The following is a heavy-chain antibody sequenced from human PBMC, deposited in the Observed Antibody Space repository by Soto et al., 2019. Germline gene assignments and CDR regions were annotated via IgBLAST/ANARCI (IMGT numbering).Heavy chain of an antibody. CDR3: ARSGNTAGDY. D-gene: IGHD3-10*01. CDR1: GGTFSSYA. CDR2: IIPIFGTA. J-gene: IGHJ4*02. V-gene: IGHV1-69*13. Sequence: SVKVSCKASGGTFSSYAISWVRQAPGQGLEWMGGIIPIFGTANYAQEFQGRVTITADESTSTAYMELSSLRSEDTAMYYCARSGNTAGDYWGQGTLVTVSS.